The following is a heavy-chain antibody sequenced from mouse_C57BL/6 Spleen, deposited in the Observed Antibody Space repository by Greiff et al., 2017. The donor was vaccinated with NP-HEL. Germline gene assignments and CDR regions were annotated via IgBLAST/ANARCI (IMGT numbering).Heavy chain of an antibody. D-gene: IGHD2-2*01. CDR2: MSSGSSTI. V-gene: IGHV5-17*01. CDR3: ARGLVYYFDY. Sequence: EVQRVESGGGLVKPGGSLKLSCAASGFTFSDYGMHWVRQAPEKGLEWVAYMSSGSSTIYYADTVKGRFTISRDNAKNTLCLQMPSLRSEDTAMYYCARGLVYYFDYWGQGTTLTVSS. J-gene: IGHJ2*01. CDR1: GFTFSDYG.